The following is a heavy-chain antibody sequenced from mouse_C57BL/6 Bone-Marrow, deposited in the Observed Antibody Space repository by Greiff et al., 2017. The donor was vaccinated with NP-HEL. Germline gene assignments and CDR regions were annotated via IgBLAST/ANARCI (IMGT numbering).Heavy chain of an antibody. CDR2: IYPGSGST. J-gene: IGHJ1*03. V-gene: IGHV1-55*01. D-gene: IGHD1-1*01. Sequence: QVQLQQPGAELVKPGASVKMSCKASGYTFTSYWITWVKQRPGQGLEWIGDIYPGSGSTNYNEKFKSKATLTVDTSSSTAYLQLSSLTSEDSAVYYCASDYGSSHWYFDVWGTGTTVTVSS. CDR1: GYTFTSYW. CDR3: ASDYGSSHWYFDV.